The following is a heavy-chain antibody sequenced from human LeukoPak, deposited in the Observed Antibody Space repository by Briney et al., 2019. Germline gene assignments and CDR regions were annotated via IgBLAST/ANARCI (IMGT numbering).Heavy chain of an antibody. CDR1: GYTLTELS. CDR3: ATVYPYSGYARGPFDY. Sequence: GASVKVSCKVSGYTLTELSMHWVRQAPGKGLERMGGFDPEDGETIYAQKFQGRVTMTEDTSTDTAYMELSSLRSEDTAVYYCATVYPYSGYARGPFDYWGQGTLVTVSS. J-gene: IGHJ4*02. D-gene: IGHD5-12*01. CDR2: FDPEDGET. V-gene: IGHV1-24*01.